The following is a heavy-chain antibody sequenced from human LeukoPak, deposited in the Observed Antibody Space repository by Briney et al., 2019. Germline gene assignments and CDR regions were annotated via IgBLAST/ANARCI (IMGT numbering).Heavy chain of an antibody. J-gene: IGHJ4*02. Sequence: SETLSLTCTVSGGSISSSSYYWGWIRQPPGKGLEWIGSIYYSGSTYYNPSLKSRVTISVDTSKNQFSLKLSSVTAADTAVYYCARHSDYVWGSQSSLDYWGQGTLVTVSS. CDR2: IYYSGST. CDR3: ARHSDYVWGSQSSLDY. CDR1: GGSISSSSYY. D-gene: IGHD3-16*01. V-gene: IGHV4-39*01.